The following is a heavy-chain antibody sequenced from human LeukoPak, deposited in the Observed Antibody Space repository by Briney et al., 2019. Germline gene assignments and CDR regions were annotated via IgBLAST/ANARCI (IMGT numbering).Heavy chain of an antibody. D-gene: IGHD3-3*01. CDR2: LSPSGGST. CDR3: AREVSTYYDFWSGPRTLYYGMDV. CDR1: GYTFTSYY. V-gene: IGHV1-46*01. J-gene: IGHJ6*02. Sequence: ASVKVSCKASGYTFTSYYMHWVRQAPGQGLEWMGILSPSGGSTSYAQKFQGRVTMTRDTSTCTVYMELSSLRSEDTAVYYCAREVSTYYDFWSGPRTLYYGMDVWGQGTTVTVSS.